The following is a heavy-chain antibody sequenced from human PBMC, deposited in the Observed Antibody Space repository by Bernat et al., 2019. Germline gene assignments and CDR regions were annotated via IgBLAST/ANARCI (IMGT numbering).Heavy chain of an antibody. CDR1: GFSLSSTAEG. V-gene: IGHV2-5*01. J-gene: IGHJ4*02. Sequence: QFTLKESGPSLVKPTQTLTPTCTFSGFSLSSTAEGVGWIRQPPGKPLEWLALIYWNDDNKYSPSLKNRLSISKDTSGNQVVLTLTNVAPVGTATYFCAHGSGWMFDHWGPGTLVTVSS. CDR2: IYWNDDN. CDR3: AHGSGWMFDH. D-gene: IGHD6-19*01.